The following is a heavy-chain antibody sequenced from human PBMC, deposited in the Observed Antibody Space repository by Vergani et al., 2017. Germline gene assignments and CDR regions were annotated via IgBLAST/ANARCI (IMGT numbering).Heavy chain of an antibody. V-gene: IGHV1-46*03. CDR2: INPSGGHT. J-gene: IGHJ4*02. Sequence: QVQLVQSGAEVKKSGASVKVSCKTSGYTFSNYYMHWVRQAPGQGLEWMGIINPSGGHTNYAQKFQGRVTMTRDTSTSTVYMELSSLRSEDTAIYYCARGDYGSLTGYRYWVQGTLVTVSA. CDR1: GYTFSNYY. CDR3: ARGDYGSLTGYRY. D-gene: IGHD3-9*01.